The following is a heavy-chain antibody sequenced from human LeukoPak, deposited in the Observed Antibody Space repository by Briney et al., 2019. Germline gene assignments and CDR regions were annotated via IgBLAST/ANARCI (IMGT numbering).Heavy chain of an antibody. CDR1: GGSFSGYY. CDR2: INHSGST. V-gene: IGHV4-34*01. Sequence: SETLSLTCAVYGGSFSGYYWSWIRQPPGKGLEWTGEINHSGSTNYNPSLKSRVTISVDTSKNQFSLKLSSVTAADTAVYYCARGRYYGSGRPNYGYWGQGTLVTVSS. J-gene: IGHJ4*02. D-gene: IGHD3-10*01. CDR3: ARGRYYGSGRPNYGY.